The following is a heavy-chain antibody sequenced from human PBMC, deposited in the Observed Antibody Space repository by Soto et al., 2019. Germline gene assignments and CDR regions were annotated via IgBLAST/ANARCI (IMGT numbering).Heavy chain of an antibody. D-gene: IGHD3-10*01. CDR2: ISYDGSNK. CDR1: GFIFSRYG. J-gene: IGHJ6*02. V-gene: IGHV3-30*18. Sequence: QGQLVESGGGVVQPGTSLRLSCEASGFIFSRYGMHWVRQAPGKGLEWVAVISYDGSNKYYAESVKGRFIISRDKSENTLYLQMNSLRAEDTAVYYCAKDLGSGKPYYYYAMDVWGQGPTVTVSS. CDR3: AKDLGSGKPYYYYAMDV.